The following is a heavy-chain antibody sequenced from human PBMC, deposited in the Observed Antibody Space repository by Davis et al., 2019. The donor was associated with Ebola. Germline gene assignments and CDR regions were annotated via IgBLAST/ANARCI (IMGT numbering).Heavy chain of an antibody. CDR1: GFTFSSYS. Sequence: GESLKISCAASGFTFSSYSMNWVRQAPGKGLEWVSAIDGGGDATYYADSVRGRFTVSRDNSHNTLFLQMSSLRAEDTAVYYCAKDWGYMVRGVMIDYWGQGTLVTVSS. J-gene: IGHJ4*02. D-gene: IGHD3-10*01. V-gene: IGHV3-23*01. CDR2: IDGGGDAT. CDR3: AKDWGYMVRGVMIDY.